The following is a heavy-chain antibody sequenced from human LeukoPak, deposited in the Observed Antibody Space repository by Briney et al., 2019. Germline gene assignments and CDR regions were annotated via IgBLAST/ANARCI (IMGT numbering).Heavy chain of an antibody. CDR3: ANGDKKRITMVRGVMQPFDY. D-gene: IGHD3-10*01. V-gene: IGHV3-48*01. CDR2: ISSSSSSI. CDR1: GFKFSSYS. Sequence: GGSLRLSCAASGFKFSSYSMNWVRQAPGKGLEWVSYISSSSSSIYYADSVKGRFTISRDNSKNTLHLQMNSLRAEDTAVYYCANGDKKRITMVRGVMQPFDYWGQGTLVTVSS. J-gene: IGHJ4*02.